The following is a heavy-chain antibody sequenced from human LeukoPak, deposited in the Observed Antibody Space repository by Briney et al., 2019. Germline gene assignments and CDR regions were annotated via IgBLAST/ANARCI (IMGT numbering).Heavy chain of an antibody. D-gene: IGHD3-10*01. Sequence: GGSLRLSCAASGFTFSNAWMSWVRQAPGKGLERVGRIKSKTDGGTTDYAAPVKGRFTISRDDSKNTLYLQMNSLKTEDTAVYYCTTDTMVRGVSDYWGQGTLVTVSS. CDR3: TTDTMVRGVSDY. J-gene: IGHJ4*02. CDR1: GFTFSNAW. V-gene: IGHV3-15*01. CDR2: IKSKTDGGTT.